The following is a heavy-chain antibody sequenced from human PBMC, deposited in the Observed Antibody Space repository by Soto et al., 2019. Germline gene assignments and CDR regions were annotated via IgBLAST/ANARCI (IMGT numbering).Heavy chain of an antibody. CDR3: ARQGMVQGVVYYFDY. V-gene: IGHV4-59*08. D-gene: IGHD3-10*01. CDR2: IYYSGST. J-gene: IGHJ4*02. Sequence: SETLSLTCTVSGGSISSYYWSWIRQPPGKGLEWIGYIYYSGSTNYNPSLKSRVTISVDTSKNQFSLKLRSVTAAYTAVYYCARQGMVQGVVYYFDYWGQGTLVTVSS. CDR1: GGSISSYY.